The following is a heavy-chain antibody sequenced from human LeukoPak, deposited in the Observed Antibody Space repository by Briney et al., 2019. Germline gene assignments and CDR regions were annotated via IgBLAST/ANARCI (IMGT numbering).Heavy chain of an antibody. J-gene: IGHJ4*02. V-gene: IGHV3-48*01. D-gene: IGHD2-15*01. CDR1: GFTFSSYN. CDR3: ARDAGDENIVVVVAATQLDY. CDR2: ISSGSSTI. Sequence: PGGSLRLSCAASGFTFSSYNMNWVRQAPGKGLEWVSYISSGSSTIYYADSMKGRFTISRDNAKNSLYLQMNSLRAEDTAVYYCARDAGDENIVVVVAATQLDYWGQGTLVTVSS.